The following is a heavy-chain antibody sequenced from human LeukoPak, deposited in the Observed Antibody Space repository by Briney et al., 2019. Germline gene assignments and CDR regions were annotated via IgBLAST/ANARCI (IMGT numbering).Heavy chain of an antibody. V-gene: IGHV3-7*04. D-gene: IGHD3-16*01. J-gene: IGHJ4*02. CDR3: TRDRAYRTFDY. Sequence: GGSLRLSCAASGFTFSSYCMTWVRQAPGKGLEWVAVIRTDGSEAAYVDSVNGRFTISRDNARNSLFLQMISLRVEDTAVYYCTRDRAYRTFDYWGQGALVTVSS. CDR2: IRTDGSEA. CDR1: GFTFSSYC.